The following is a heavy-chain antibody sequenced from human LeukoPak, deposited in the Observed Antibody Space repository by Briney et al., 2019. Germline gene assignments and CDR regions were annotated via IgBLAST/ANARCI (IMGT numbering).Heavy chain of an antibody. J-gene: IGHJ5*02. CDR1: GGSMSNYY. Sequence: SETLSLTCTVSGGSMSNYYWSWIRQPPGKGLEWVGYIYYSGSTNYNPSLKSRVTISVDTSKNKFSLKLRSVTAADTAVYYCARVCGGDCYPLGFDPWGQGTLVTVSS. CDR2: IYYSGST. V-gene: IGHV4-59*01. D-gene: IGHD2-21*02. CDR3: ARVCGGDCYPLGFDP.